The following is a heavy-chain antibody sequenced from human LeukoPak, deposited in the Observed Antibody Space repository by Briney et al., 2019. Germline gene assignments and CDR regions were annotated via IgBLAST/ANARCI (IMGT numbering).Heavy chain of an antibody. D-gene: IGHD2-8*01. CDR3: ARHTNLVSVMVRWMYFDL. Sequence: SETLSLTCTVSGGSISSSAYYWGWIRQPPGKGLEWIGSIHYSGNTYYKPSLKSRVTISIDTSKNQFSLRLSSVTAADTAVYYCARHTNLVSVMVRWMYFDLWGQGTLVSVSS. CDR2: IHYSGNT. V-gene: IGHV4-39*01. J-gene: IGHJ4*02. CDR1: GGSISSSAYY.